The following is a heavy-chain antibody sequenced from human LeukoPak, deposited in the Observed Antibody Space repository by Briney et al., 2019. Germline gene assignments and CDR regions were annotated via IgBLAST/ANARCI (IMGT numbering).Heavy chain of an antibody. Sequence: ASVKVSCKASGYTFTSYGVHRVRQAPGQRLEWLGWINTGNGNTRYSQNFQGRVTFTRDTFANTAYMELSSLRSEDTAVYYCAKEATMIVVARSYFDYWGHGTLVTVSS. D-gene: IGHD3-22*01. CDR1: GYTFTSYG. J-gene: IGHJ4*01. CDR3: AKEATMIVVARSYFDY. CDR2: INTGNGNT. V-gene: IGHV1-3*04.